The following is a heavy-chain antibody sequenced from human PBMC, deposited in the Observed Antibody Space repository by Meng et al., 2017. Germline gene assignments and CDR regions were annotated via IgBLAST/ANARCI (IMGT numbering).Heavy chain of an antibody. J-gene: IGHJ4*02. CDR2: IYYSGST. D-gene: IGHD3-22*01. Sequence: QVQLQESGRGLVKPLQTLSFTCTVSCGSVSSGGYYWSWIRQHPGKGLEWIGYIYYSGSTDYNPSLKSRVTISIDTSKNQFSLKLSSVTAADTAVYYCARGDSSGYGRRFDYWGQGTLVTVSS. CDR3: ARGDSSGYGRRFDY. V-gene: IGHV4-31*02. CDR1: CGSVSSGGYY.